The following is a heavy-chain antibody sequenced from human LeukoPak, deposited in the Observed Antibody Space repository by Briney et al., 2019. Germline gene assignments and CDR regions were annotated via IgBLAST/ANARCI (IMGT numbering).Heavy chain of an antibody. V-gene: IGHV4-30-4*01. CDR2: IYYSGST. CDR3: ASESEGWFDP. Sequence: PSQTLSLTCTVSGGSISSGEYHWTWIRQPPGKGLEWIGNIYYSGSTYYKSSLKSRITISVDTSKNQFSLKLSSVTAADTAVYYCASESEGWFDPWGQGTLVTVSS. CDR1: GGSISSGEYH. J-gene: IGHJ5*02.